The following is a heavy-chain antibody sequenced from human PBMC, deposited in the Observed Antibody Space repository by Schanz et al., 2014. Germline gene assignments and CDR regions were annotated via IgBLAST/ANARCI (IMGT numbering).Heavy chain of an antibody. D-gene: IGHD3-9*01. CDR2: IIPILDKT. CDR1: GGPFSSST. Sequence: QVQLVQSGAEVKKPGSSVKFSCKASGGPFSSSTLTWGRQAPGQGLEWMGRIIPILDKTNYAQKFQGRVTMTADKSTSTVYMEVSGLRSEDTAVYYCAKVDRTRYYAMDVWGQGTTVTVSS. CDR3: AKVDRTRYYAMDV. V-gene: IGHV1-69*08. J-gene: IGHJ6*02.